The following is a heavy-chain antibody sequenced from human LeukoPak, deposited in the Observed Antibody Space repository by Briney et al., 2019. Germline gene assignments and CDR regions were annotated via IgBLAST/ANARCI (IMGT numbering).Heavy chain of an antibody. J-gene: IGHJ4*02. V-gene: IGHV4-59*12. D-gene: IGHD3-3*01. CDR1: GGSISNYY. CDR3: AREGSERITIFGVVIAYYFDY. CDR2: IYYSGST. Sequence: SETLSLTCTVSGGSISNYYWSWIRQPPGKGLEWIGYIYYSGSTNYNTSLKSRVTISVDTSKNQFSLNLSSVTAADTAVYYCAREGSERITIFGVVIAYYFDYWGQGTLVTVSS.